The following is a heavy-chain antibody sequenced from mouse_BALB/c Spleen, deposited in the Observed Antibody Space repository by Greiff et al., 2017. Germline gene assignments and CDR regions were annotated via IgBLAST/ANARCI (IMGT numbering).Heavy chain of an antibody. CDR2: INPSNGRT. CDR1: GYTFTSYW. D-gene: IGHD1-1*01. CDR3: ARSPIYDYYAMDY. Sequence: QVQLQQSGAELVKPGASVKLSCKASGYTFTSYWMHWVKQRPGQGLEWIGEINPSNGRTNYNEKFKSKATLTVDKSSSTAYMQLSSLTSEDSAVYYCARSPIYDYYAMDYWGQGTSVTVSS. J-gene: IGHJ4*01. V-gene: IGHV1S81*02.